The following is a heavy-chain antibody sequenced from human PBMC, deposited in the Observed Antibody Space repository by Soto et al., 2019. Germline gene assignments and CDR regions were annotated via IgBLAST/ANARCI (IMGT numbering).Heavy chain of an antibody. CDR3: ARGGSNGWSLDY. D-gene: IGHD6-19*01. V-gene: IGHV3-33*01. CDR2: IWYDGSNK. Sequence: QVQLVESGGGVVQPGRSLRLSCAASEFTFSNYAMHWVRQTPGKGLEWVAIIWYDGSNKKYADSVEGRFTISRDNSMNTLSLQLNSLRVEDTAVYYCARGGSNGWSLDYWGQGTLVTISS. J-gene: IGHJ4*02. CDR1: EFTFSNYA.